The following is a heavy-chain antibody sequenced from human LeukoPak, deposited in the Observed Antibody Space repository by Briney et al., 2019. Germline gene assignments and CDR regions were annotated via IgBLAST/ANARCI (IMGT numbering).Heavy chain of an antibody. CDR2: ISSSSSYI. Sequence: MTGGSLRLSCAASGFTSSSYWMSWVRQAPGKGLEWVSSISSSSSYIYYADSVKGRFTISRDNAKNSLYLQMNSLRAEDTAVYYCSREGRGSSWSHWGQGTLVTVSS. J-gene: IGHJ4*02. D-gene: IGHD6-13*01. V-gene: IGHV3-21*01. CDR1: GFTSSSYW. CDR3: SREGRGSSWSH.